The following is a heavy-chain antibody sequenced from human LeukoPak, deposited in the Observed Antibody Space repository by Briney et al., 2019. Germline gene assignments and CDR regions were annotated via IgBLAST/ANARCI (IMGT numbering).Heavy chain of an antibody. V-gene: IGHV3-23*05. CDR3: AKGRGPAAVAPDY. CDR1: GFTFSTYA. CDR2: ISSSSYI. J-gene: IGHJ4*02. Sequence: GGSLRLSCAASGFTFSTYAMTWVRQAPGKGLEWVSSISSSSYIYYADSVKGRFTISRDNSKNTLYLQMNSLRAGDTAVYYCAKGRGPAAVAPDYWGQGTLVTVSS. D-gene: IGHD2-2*01.